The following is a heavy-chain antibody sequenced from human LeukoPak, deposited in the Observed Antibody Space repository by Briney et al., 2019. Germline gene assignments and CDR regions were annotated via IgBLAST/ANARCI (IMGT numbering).Heavy chain of an antibody. CDR3: VKDNPLDY. CDR2: IKQDGSEK. J-gene: IGHJ4*02. Sequence: GGSLRLSCAASGFTFSSYWMAWVRQAPGKGLEWVADIKQDGSEKLYADSVKGRFTISRDNSKNTLYLYVNSLRPDDSAVYYCVKDNPLDYWGQGTLVIVSS. V-gene: IGHV3-7*04. CDR1: GFTFSSYW.